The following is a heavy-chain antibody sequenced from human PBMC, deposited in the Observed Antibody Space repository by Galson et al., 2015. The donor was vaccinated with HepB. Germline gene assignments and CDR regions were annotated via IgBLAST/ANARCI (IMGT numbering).Heavy chain of an antibody. V-gene: IGHV3-21*04. Sequence: SLRLSCAASGFTFSTYTMNWVRQAPGKGLEWVSSISSSSAYIYYRDSVKGRFTISRDNAKNSLFLQMNSLRPEDTAIYFCARQAYAPFFESWGQGTLVTVSS. J-gene: IGHJ4*02. CDR1: GFTFSTYT. CDR2: ISSSSAYI. D-gene: IGHD4-17*01. CDR3: ARQAYAPFFES.